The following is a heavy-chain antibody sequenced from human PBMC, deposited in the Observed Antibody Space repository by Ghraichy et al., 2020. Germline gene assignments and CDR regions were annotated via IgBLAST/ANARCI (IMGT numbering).Heavy chain of an antibody. D-gene: IGHD3-3*01. Sequence: GESLNISCKGSGYSFTSYWIGWVRQMPGKGLEWMGIIYPGDSDTRYSPSFQGQVTISADKSISTAYLQWSSLMASDTAMYYCARHPKYYDFWSGYYPESGFDPWGQGTLVTVSS. CDR2: IYPGDSDT. V-gene: IGHV5-51*01. CDR3: ARHPKYYDFWSGYYPESGFDP. J-gene: IGHJ5*02. CDR1: GYSFTSYW.